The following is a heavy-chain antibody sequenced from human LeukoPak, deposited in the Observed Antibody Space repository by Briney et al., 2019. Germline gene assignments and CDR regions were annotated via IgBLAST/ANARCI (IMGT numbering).Heavy chain of an antibody. J-gene: IGHJ6*02. D-gene: IGHD3-10*01. CDR3: ARDPRGDYYGSGRNYGMDV. CDR1: GYTFTSYG. CDR2: ISAYNGNT. V-gene: IGHV1-18*01. Sequence: ASVKVSCKASGYTFTSYGISWVRQAPGQGLEWMGWISAYNGNTNYAQKLQGRVTMTTDTSTSTAYMELRSLRSDDTAVYYCARDPRGDYYGSGRNYGMDVWGQGTTVTVSS.